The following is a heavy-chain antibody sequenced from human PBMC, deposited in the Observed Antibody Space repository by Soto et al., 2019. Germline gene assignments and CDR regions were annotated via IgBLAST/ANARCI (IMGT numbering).Heavy chain of an antibody. CDR3: ARDPNIVATMGSIYYYCGMDV. V-gene: IGHV3-7*01. CDR2: IKQDGSEK. CDR1: GFTFSSYW. J-gene: IGHJ6*02. D-gene: IGHD5-12*01. Sequence: GGSLRLSCAASGFTFSSYWMSWVRQAPGKGLEWVANIKQDGSEKYYVDSVKGRFTISRDNAKNSLYLQMNSLRAEDTAVYYCARDPNIVATMGSIYYYCGMDVWGQGTTVTVSS.